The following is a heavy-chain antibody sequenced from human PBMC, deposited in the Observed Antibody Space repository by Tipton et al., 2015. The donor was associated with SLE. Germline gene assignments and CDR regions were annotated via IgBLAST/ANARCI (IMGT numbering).Heavy chain of an antibody. CDR1: GGSISSSSYY. D-gene: IGHD3-22*01. CDR3: ARGMIVVVSFDY. Sequence: TLSLTCTVSGGSISSSSYYWGWIRQPPGKGLEWIGSIYHSGSTYYNPSLKSRVTISVDTSKNQFSLKLSSVTAADTAVYYCARGMIVVVSFDYWGQGTLVTVSS. CDR2: IYHSGST. V-gene: IGHV4-39*07. J-gene: IGHJ4*02.